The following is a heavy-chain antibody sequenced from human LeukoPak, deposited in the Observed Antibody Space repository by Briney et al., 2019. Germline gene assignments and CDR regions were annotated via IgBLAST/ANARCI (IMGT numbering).Heavy chain of an antibody. CDR3: ARGTDAFDY. J-gene: IGHJ4*02. V-gene: IGHV4-34*01. Sequence: SETLSLTCAVYGGSFSNYYWNWIRQSPGKGLEWIGEINHSGRTNYSPSLKSRVTISVDTSKNQFSLNLRSVTAADTAVYYCARGTDAFDYWGQGTLVTVSS. CDR1: GGSFSNYY. CDR2: INHSGRT.